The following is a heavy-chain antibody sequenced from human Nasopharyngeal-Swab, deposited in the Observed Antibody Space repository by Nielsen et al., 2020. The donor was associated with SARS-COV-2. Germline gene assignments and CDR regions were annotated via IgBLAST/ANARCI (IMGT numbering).Heavy chain of an antibody. CDR1: GYTLINYD. Sequence: ASVKVSCKASGYTLINYDINWVRQATGQGLEWLGWMNTNTGNTYYAQNFQGRLTMTRDTSISTAYMELSGLRSEDTAVYYCARSRGSWSVTDYLDYWGQGTLVTVSS. CDR2: MNTNTGNT. J-gene: IGHJ4*02. V-gene: IGHV1-8*01. CDR3: ARSRGSWSVTDYLDY. D-gene: IGHD1-26*01.